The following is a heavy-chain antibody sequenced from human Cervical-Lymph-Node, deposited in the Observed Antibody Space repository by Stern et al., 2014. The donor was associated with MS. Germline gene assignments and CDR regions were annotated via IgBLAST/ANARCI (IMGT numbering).Heavy chain of an antibody. V-gene: IGHV1-69*01. CDR2: IIPIIGTP. D-gene: IGHD2-21*01. CDR1: GGTFITYA. J-gene: IGHJ4*02. Sequence: QVQLVESGAEVKKPGSSVKVSCKASGGTFITYAISWVRQAPGQGLEWIGGIIPIIGTPNYAQKFQGRVTISADESTTTVYMELSSLRSEDTALYYCTRDRRHIDTIGGYFFDNWGQGTMVTVSS. CDR3: TRDRRHIDTIGGYFFDN.